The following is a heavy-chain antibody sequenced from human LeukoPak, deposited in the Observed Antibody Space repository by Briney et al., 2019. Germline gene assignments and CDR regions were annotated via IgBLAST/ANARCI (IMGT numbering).Heavy chain of an antibody. CDR3: ARGLKGYGSGSYTDY. CDR2: INHSGST. CDR1: GGSFSGYY. D-gene: IGHD3-10*01. Sequence: SETLSLTCAVYGGSFSGYYWSWIRQPPGKGLEWIGEINHSGSTNYNPSLKSRVTISVVTSKNQFSLKLSSVTAADTAVYYCARGLKGYGSGSYTDYWGQGTLVTVSS. J-gene: IGHJ4*02. V-gene: IGHV4-34*01.